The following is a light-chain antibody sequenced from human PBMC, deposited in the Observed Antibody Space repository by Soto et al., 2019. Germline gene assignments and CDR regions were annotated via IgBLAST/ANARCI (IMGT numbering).Light chain of an antibody. Sequence: EIVLTQSPGTLSLSPGERATLSCRASQSVDSSYLAWYQQKPGQAPRLLIYGASSRATGIPDGFSGGGSGTDFTLTISRLEPEDFAVYYCQQYGTSPPRTFGQGTKVDIK. CDR3: QQYGTSPPRT. V-gene: IGKV3-20*01. CDR1: QSVDSSY. CDR2: GAS. J-gene: IGKJ1*01.